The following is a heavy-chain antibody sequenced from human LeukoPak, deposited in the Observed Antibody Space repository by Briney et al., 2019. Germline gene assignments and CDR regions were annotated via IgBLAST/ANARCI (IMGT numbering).Heavy chain of an antibody. Sequence: PSETLSLTCAVYGGSFSGYYWSCIRHPPGKGLEWIGEINHSGSTNYNPSLKSRVTIPLHTSKNQFSLKLSSVTAADTTVYYCAASRYDYGDYVPLVYWGQGTLVTVSS. CDR3: AASRYDYGDYVPLVY. CDR1: GGSFSGYY. CDR2: INHSGST. D-gene: IGHD4-17*01. J-gene: IGHJ4*02. V-gene: IGHV4-34*01.